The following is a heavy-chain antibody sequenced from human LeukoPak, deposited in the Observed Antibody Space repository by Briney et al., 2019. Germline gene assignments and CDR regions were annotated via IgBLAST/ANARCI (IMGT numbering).Heavy chain of an antibody. CDR2: INPNTGDT. V-gene: IGHV1-2*02. Sequence: ASVKVSCKASGYTFTGYYIHWVRQAPGQGLEWMGWINPNTGDTDYAQKFKGRVTMARDTSIGTAYMELSRLRSDDTAVFYCARSYSYVDPFDLWGQGTLVTVSS. CDR1: GYTFTGYY. J-gene: IGHJ4*02. D-gene: IGHD5-18*01. CDR3: ARSYSYVDPFDL.